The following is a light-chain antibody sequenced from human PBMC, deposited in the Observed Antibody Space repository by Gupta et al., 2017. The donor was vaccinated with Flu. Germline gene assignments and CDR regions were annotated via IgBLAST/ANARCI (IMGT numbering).Light chain of an antibody. CDR3: CSYAGTTIHVV. CDR1: SSDVGGYDL. V-gene: IGLV2-23*02. CDR2: DVI. Sequence: QSALSHPPSVSGSPAQSITISRMGSSSDVGGYDLVSWYQPHPGKAPKLMLYDVIKRPSGVYDRFSGSKSCNTAYLTLSGLQAEDEAEYYCCSYAGTTIHVVFGGGTKLTVL. J-gene: IGLJ2*01.